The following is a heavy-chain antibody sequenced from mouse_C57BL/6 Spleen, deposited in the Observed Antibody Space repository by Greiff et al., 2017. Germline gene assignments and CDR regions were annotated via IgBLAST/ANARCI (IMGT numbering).Heavy chain of an antibody. CDR1: GYTFTSYW. Sequence: VQLQQPGAELVRPGSSVKLSCKASGYTFTSYWMHWVKQRPIQGLEWIGNIDPSDSETHYNQKFKDKATLTVDKSSSIAYMQLSSLTSEDSAVYYCAREYETGALAYWGQGTLVTVSA. CDR3: AREYETGALAY. J-gene: IGHJ3*01. V-gene: IGHV1-52*01. CDR2: IDPSDSET. D-gene: IGHD4-1*01.